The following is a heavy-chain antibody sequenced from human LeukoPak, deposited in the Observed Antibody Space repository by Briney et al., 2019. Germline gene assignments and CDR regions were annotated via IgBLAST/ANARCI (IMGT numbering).Heavy chain of an antibody. CDR2: IYHSGST. CDR3: ARAVTNIDY. CDR1: GYSISSGYY. Sequence: PSETLSLTCAVSGYSISSGYYWGWIRQPPGTGLEWIGSIYHSGSTYYNPSLKSRVTISVDTSKNQFSLKLSSVTAADTAVYYCARAVTNIDYWGQGTLVTVSS. J-gene: IGHJ4*02. D-gene: IGHD4-17*01. V-gene: IGHV4-38-2*01.